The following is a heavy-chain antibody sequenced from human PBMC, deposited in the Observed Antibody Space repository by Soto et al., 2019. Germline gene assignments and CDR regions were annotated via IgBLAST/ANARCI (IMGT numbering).Heavy chain of an antibody. CDR3: EKDTPWGNNGGRYLDD. J-gene: IGHJ4*01. V-gene: IGHV3-23*01. CDR2: ISGSGGST. D-gene: IGHD3-16*01. Sequence: GGSLILSCAASGITFSSYAISWVRQTPGKGLDLASAISGSGGSTYYADSAKGRLTISRDNSKNTLYLQMNSLRAEDTAVYYYEKDTPWGNNGGRYLDDWGHGSLVTVCS. CDR1: GITFSSYA.